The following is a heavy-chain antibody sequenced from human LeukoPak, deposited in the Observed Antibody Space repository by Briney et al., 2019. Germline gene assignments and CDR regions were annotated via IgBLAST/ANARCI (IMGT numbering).Heavy chain of an antibody. Sequence: PSETLSLTCTVSGGSISSYYWSWIRQPPGKGLEWIGYIYYSGSTNYNPSLKSRVTISVDTSKNQFSLKLSSVTAADTAVYYCARYTVAPGYYYYYMDVWGKGTTVTVSS. J-gene: IGHJ6*03. CDR2: IYYSGST. CDR1: GGSISSYY. D-gene: IGHD4-23*01. V-gene: IGHV4-59*08. CDR3: ARYTVAPGYYYYYMDV.